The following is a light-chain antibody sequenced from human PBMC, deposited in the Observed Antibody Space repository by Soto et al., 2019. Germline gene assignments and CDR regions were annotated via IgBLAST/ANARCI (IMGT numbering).Light chain of an antibody. Sequence: QSALTQPPSASGSPGQSVTISCTGTSSDVGGYKFVSWYQQHPGKAPKLMIYEVSKRPSGVPDRFSGSKSGYTASLTVSGLQAEDEAYYYCSSYAGSNSVVFGGGTKVTVL. J-gene: IGLJ2*01. CDR3: SSYAGSNSVV. CDR2: EVS. CDR1: SSDVGGYKF. V-gene: IGLV2-8*01.